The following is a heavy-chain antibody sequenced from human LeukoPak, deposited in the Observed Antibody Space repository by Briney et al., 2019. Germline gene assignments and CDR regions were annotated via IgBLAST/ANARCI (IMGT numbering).Heavy chain of an antibody. J-gene: IGHJ4*02. CDR2: IKQDGSEK. D-gene: IGHD6-6*01. V-gene: IGHV3-7*01. CDR1: GFTFSNYW. CDR3: AKYARGPLD. Sequence: GGSLRLSCAASGFTFSNYWMSWVRQAPGKGLECVANIKQDGSEKNYVDSVKGRFITSRDNAKNSLYLQMNSLRAEDTAVYYCAKYARGPLDWGQGTLVTVSS.